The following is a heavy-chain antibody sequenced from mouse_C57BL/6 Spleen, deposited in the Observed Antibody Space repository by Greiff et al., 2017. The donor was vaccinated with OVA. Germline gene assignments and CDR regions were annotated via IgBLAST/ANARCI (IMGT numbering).Heavy chain of an antibody. CDR2: FHPYNDDT. D-gene: IGHD1-1*01. J-gene: IGHJ1*03. CDR1: GYTFTTYP. Sequence: QVQLQQSGAELVKPGASVEMSCKASGYTFTTYPIEWMKQNHGKSLEWIGNFHPYNDDTKYNEKFKGKATLTVEKSSSTVYLELSRLTSDDSAVYYCARGNYYGSSYVGYFDVWGTGTTVTVSS. CDR3: ARGNYYGSSYVGYFDV. V-gene: IGHV1-47*01.